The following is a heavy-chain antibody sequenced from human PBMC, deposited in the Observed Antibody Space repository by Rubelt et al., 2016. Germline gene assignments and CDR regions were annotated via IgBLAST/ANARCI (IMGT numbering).Heavy chain of an antibody. Sequence: QVQLVQSGAEVKKPGASVKVSCKASGYTFTSYGISWVRQAPGQGLEWMGWISAYNGNTNYAQKLQGRVTITADKSTSKAYMELSSLGSEETAVYYGARGVEYHYGSGTNWFDPWGQGTLVTVSS. CDR1: GYTFTSYG. CDR3: ARGVEYHYGSGTNWFDP. CDR2: ISAYNGNT. D-gene: IGHD3-10*01. J-gene: IGHJ5*02. V-gene: IGHV1-18*01.